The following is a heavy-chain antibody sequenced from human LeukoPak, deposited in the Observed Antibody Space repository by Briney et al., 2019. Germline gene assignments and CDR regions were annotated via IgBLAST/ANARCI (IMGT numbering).Heavy chain of an antibody. V-gene: IGHV4-31*03. CDR2: IYYSGST. J-gene: IGHJ4*02. D-gene: IGHD3-3*01. Sequence: TSETLSLTCTVSGGSISSGGYYWSWIRQHPGTGLEWIGYIYYSGSTYYNPSLKSRVTISVDTSKNQFSLKLSSVTAADTAVYYCARGLRFLETYYFDYWGQGTLVTVSS. CDR1: GGSISSGGYY. CDR3: ARGLRFLETYYFDY.